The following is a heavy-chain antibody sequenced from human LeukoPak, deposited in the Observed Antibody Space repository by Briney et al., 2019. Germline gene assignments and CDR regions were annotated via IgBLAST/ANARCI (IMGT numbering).Heavy chain of an antibody. Sequence: SVKVSCKASGGTFSSYAISWVRQAPGQGLERMGGIIPIFGTANYAQKFQGRVTITADESTSTAYMELSSLRSEDTAVYYCAEGELRRGISHYFDYWGQGTLVTVSS. CDR1: GGTFSSYA. CDR3: AEGELRRGISHYFDY. V-gene: IGHV1-69*13. CDR2: IIPIFGTA. J-gene: IGHJ4*02. D-gene: IGHD1-26*01.